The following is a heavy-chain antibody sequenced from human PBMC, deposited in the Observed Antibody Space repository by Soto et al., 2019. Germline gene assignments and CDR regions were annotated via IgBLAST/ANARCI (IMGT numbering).Heavy chain of an antibody. V-gene: IGHV3-73*01. CDR1: GFNFSGSA. CDR3: TGRGGDSLQDN. CDR2: IRVKTKTYAT. Sequence: EVQLVESGGGLVQPGGSLKVSCTGFGFNFSGSALHWVRQPSGKGLEWVGCIRVKTKTYATSYATSVQGRFFLSRDNSKNTAYLQMNSLRDDDAGVYYCTGRGGDSLQDNWGPGTLVTVSS. D-gene: IGHD4-17*01. J-gene: IGHJ4*02.